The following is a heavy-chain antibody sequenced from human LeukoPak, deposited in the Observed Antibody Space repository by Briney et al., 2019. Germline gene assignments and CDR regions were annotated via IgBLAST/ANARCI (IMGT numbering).Heavy chain of an antibody. Sequence: ASVKVSFTTSGYTFTSFDIIWVRQASRQGLEWMGWMNPNNDNTGYARKFQGRVTMTRNTSISTAYMELTSLRSEDTAVYYCAKRGHSYGDFDYWGQGTLVTVSS. CDR1: GYTFTSFD. V-gene: IGHV1-8*01. CDR3: AKRGHSYGDFDY. J-gene: IGHJ4*02. D-gene: IGHD5-18*01. CDR2: MNPNNDNT.